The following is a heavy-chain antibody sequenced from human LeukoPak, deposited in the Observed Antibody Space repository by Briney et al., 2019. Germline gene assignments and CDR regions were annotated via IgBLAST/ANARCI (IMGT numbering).Heavy chain of an antibody. CDR3: AKDYCSSTSCYYYYYGMDV. V-gene: IGHV3-23*01. D-gene: IGHD2-2*01. Sequence: GGPLRLSCAASGFNLSCYALSWLRPAPGKERKWVSAINVSRGSPYYADPAKGRFPISRDNSKNTLYLQMNSLRAEDTAVYYCAKDYCSSTSCYYYYYGMDVWGQGTTVTDSS. J-gene: IGHJ6*02. CDR1: GFNLSCYA. CDR2: INVSRGSP.